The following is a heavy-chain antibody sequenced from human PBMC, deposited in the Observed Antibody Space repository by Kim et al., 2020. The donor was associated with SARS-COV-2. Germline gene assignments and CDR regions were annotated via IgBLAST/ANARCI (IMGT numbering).Heavy chain of an antibody. CDR3: ARDHAAAEDYLDY. J-gene: IGHJ4*02. CDR2: ISGSSDTI. Sequence: GGSLRLSCAVSGFTFSSYSMNWVRQAPGKGLEWVSYISGSSDTIYYADSVKGRFTISRDNAKNSLFLQMNSLRDEDTAVYFCARDHAAAEDYLDYWGQGTLVTVSS. D-gene: IGHD6-13*01. V-gene: IGHV3-48*02. CDR1: GFTFSSYS.